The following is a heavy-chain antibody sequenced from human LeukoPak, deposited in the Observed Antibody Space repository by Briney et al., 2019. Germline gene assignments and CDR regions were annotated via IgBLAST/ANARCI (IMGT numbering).Heavy chain of an antibody. Sequence: GGSLRLSCAASGFTFSTYGMSWVRQAPGKGLEWVSAVRGSGSDTYYADSVKGRFTISRDNSKNTVYLQMDSLRVEDTAVYYCAKDLVTGIGEFDYWGQGTLATVSS. CDR2: VRGSGSDT. J-gene: IGHJ4*02. CDR3: AKDLVTGIGEFDY. V-gene: IGHV3-23*01. D-gene: IGHD3-9*01. CDR1: GFTFSTYG.